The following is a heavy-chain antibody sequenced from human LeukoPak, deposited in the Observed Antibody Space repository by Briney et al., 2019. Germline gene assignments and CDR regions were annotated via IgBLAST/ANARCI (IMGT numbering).Heavy chain of an antibody. CDR2: ISTKKGHT. D-gene: IGHD1-1*01. J-gene: IGHJ4*02. V-gene: IGHV1-18*01. Sequence: RASVKVSCKASGYTFTDYGISWVRQAPGQGLEWMGWISTKKGHTHFAQNLQDRVTITTDASTSTVYMELRSLRSDDTAVYYCARDRVSGWNDVKLAYWGQGTLVTVSS. CDR3: ARDRVSGWNDVKLAY. CDR1: GYTFTDYG.